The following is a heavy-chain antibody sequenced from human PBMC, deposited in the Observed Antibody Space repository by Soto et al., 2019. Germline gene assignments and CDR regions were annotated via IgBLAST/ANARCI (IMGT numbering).Heavy chain of an antibody. V-gene: IGHV4-34*01. D-gene: IGHD3-3*01. CDR2: INHSGST. Sequence: SETLSLTCAVYGGSFIGYYWSWIRQPPGKGREWIGEINHSGSTNYNPSLKSRVTISVDTSKSQFSLKLSSVTAADTAVYYCAATYYDFWSGYKILYYFDFWGQGTLVTVSS. CDR1: GGSFIGYY. J-gene: IGHJ4*02. CDR3: AATYYDFWSGYKILYYFDF.